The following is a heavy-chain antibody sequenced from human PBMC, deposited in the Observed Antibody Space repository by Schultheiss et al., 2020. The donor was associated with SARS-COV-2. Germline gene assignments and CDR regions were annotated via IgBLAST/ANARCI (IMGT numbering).Heavy chain of an antibody. Sequence: GGSLRLSCAASGFTFSSYAMSWVRQAPGKGLEWVSYISSSSSTIYYADSVKGRFTISRDNAKNSLYLQMNSLRAEDTAVYYCARDPQGVVTAIRGWFDPWGQGTLVTVSS. CDR1: GFTFSSYA. J-gene: IGHJ5*02. CDR3: ARDPQGVVTAIRGWFDP. V-gene: IGHV3-48*04. CDR2: ISSSSSTI. D-gene: IGHD2-21*02.